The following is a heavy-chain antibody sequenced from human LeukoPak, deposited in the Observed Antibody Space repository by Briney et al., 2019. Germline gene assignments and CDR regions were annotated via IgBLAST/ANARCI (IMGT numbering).Heavy chain of an antibody. CDR2: ISGSGGST. V-gene: IGHV3-23*01. J-gene: IGHJ6*03. D-gene: IGHD3-10*01. Sequence: PGGSLRLSCAASGFTFSSYGMSWVRQAPGKGLEWVSAISGSGGSTYYADSVKGRFTISRDNSKNTLYLQMNSLRAEDTAVYYCAEGGNTMVRGVYYYYYMDVWGKGTTVTISS. CDR3: AEGGNTMVRGVYYYYYMDV. CDR1: GFTFSSYG.